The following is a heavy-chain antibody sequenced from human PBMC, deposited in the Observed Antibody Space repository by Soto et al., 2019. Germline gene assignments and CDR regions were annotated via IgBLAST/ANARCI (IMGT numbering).Heavy chain of an antibody. CDR3: ARGPLYGSGSYRSDY. D-gene: IGHD3-10*01. J-gene: IGHJ4*02. CDR2: IKQDGSEK. Sequence: EVQLVESGGGLVQPGGSLRLSCAASGFTFSSYWMSWVRQAPGKGLEWVANIKQDGSEKYYVDSVKGRFTISRDNAKNSLYLQMNSLRAEDTAVYYCARGPLYGSGSYRSDYWGQGTLVTVSS. V-gene: IGHV3-7*01. CDR1: GFTFSSYW.